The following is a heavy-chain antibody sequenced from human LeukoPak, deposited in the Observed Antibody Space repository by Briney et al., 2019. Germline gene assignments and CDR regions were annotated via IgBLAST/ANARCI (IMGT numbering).Heavy chain of an antibody. CDR2: IYYSGSP. D-gene: IGHD3-10*01. J-gene: IGHJ4*02. Sequence: PSETLSLTCTVSGGSISGYYWSWIRQPPGKGLEWIAYIYYSGSPNYNPSLRSRVTISVDTSKNQFSLKLSSVTAAETAVYYCARHHYYGSGTFDYWGQGTLVTVSS. V-gene: IGHV4-59*01. CDR3: ARHHYYGSGTFDY. CDR1: GGSISGYY.